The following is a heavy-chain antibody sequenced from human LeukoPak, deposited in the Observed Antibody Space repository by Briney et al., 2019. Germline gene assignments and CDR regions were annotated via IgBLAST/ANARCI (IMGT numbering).Heavy chain of an antibody. CDR3: ARARTSDDYVWGSYSEFDP. J-gene: IGHJ5*02. D-gene: IGHD3-16*01. CDR2: IYTSGST. V-gene: IGHV4-4*07. CDR1: GGSISNYY. Sequence: SETLSLTCTVSGGSISNYYWNWIRQPAGKGLEWIGRIYTSGSTNYNPSLKGRVTISVDTSKNQFSLKLSSVTAADTAVYYCARARTSDDYVWGSYSEFDPWGQGTLVTVSS.